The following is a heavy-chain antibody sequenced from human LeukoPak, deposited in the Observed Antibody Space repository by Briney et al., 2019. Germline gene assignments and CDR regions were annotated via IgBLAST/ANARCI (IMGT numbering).Heavy chain of an antibody. V-gene: IGHV3-13*04. D-gene: IGHD3-10*01. CDR3: ARRRTGLRSYSDAFDI. CDR2: IDVDGGT. Sequence: GGSLRLSCAASGFTFNSYDMHWVRHGTGKGLEWVSGIDVDGGTYYPDSVKGRFTISRGNAMTSLYLQMNSLRAGDTAVYYCARRRTGLRSYSDAFDIWGQGTTVTVSS. CDR1: GFTFNSYD. J-gene: IGHJ3*02.